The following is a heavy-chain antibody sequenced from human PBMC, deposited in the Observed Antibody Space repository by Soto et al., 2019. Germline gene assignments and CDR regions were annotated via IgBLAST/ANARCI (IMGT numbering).Heavy chain of an antibody. J-gene: IGHJ4*02. CDR1: GFTFSNYA. V-gene: IGHV3-23*01. CDR2: ISDNGERT. CDR3: AKVVEQQLLRVAFDG. Sequence: PGGSLRLSCAASGFTFSNYAMTWVRQAPGKGLEWVSAISDNGERTHYADSVKGRFSISRDNSKNTLDLQMNSLRVEDTAVYFCAKVVEQQLLRVAFDGWGLRFVVTVSS. D-gene: IGHD6-13*01.